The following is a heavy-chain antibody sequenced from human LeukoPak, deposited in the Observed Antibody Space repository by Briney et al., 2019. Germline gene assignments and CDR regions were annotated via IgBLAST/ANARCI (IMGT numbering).Heavy chain of an antibody. D-gene: IGHD4-17*01. CDR3: ARASAYGDCGFDP. CDR1: GYTFTSYD. Sequence: ASVKVSCKASGYTFTSYDINWVRQATGQGLEWVGWMNPNSGNTGYAQKFQGRVTITRNTSISTAYMELSSLRSEDTAVYYCARASAYGDCGFDPWGQGTLVTVSS. CDR2: MNPNSGNT. V-gene: IGHV1-8*03. J-gene: IGHJ5*02.